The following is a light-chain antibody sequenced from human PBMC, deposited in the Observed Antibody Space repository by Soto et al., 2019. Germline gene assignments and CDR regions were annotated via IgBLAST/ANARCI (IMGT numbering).Light chain of an antibody. CDR2: AAS. V-gene: IGKV1-39*01. CDR3: QQSAIGQWT. CDR1: QSIGIY. Sequence: DIQMPQSPSSLSASVVDRVTIACRASQSIGIYLDWYQQKPGKAPKLLIYAASSLQTGVHSRFSGSGTGTDFTLTINCVQPEDLATYYCQQSAIGQWTSGQGPMGDIK. J-gene: IGKJ1*01.